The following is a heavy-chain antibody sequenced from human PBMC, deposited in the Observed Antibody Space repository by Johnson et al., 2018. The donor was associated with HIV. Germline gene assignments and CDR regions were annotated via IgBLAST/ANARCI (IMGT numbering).Heavy chain of an antibody. D-gene: IGHD3-16*01. CDR3: VGGWDAFDI. CDR1: GFTYSSYG. Sequence: QVQLVESGGGVVRPGGSLRLSCAASGFTYSSYGMHWVRQAPGKGLEWVAFIRYDGGNKYYADSVKGRFTISRDNSKNTLYLQMNSLRAEDTAVYYCVGGWDAFDIWGQGTMVTVSS. CDR2: IRYDGGNK. V-gene: IGHV3-30*02. J-gene: IGHJ3*02.